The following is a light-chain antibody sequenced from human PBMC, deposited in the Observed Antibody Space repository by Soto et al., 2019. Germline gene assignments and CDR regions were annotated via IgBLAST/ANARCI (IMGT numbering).Light chain of an antibody. Sequence: EYVLTQSPDPMCFAPGYSPTLSCRASQSVSSYLAWYQQKPGQAPRLLIYGASSRATGTPDRFSGSGSGTDFTLTISRLEPEDFAVYYCQQYGSSPATFGQGTRLEVK. V-gene: IGKV3-20*01. CDR3: QQYGSSPAT. J-gene: IGKJ5*01. CDR2: GAS. CDR1: QSVSSY.